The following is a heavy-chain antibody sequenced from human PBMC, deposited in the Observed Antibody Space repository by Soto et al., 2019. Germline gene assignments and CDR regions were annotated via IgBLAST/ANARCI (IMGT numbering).Heavy chain of an antibody. CDR1: GYTFTSYG. CDR3: ARAVPTGYDFWSCYYETDAFDI. J-gene: IGHJ3*02. D-gene: IGHD3-3*01. V-gene: IGHV1-18*01. CDR2: ISAYNGNT. Sequence: QVQVVQSGAEVKKPGASVKVSCKASGYTFTSYGISWVRQAPGQGLEWMGWISAYNGNTNYAQKLQGRVTMTTDTSTSTAYMELRSLRSDDTAVYYCARAVPTGYDFWSCYYETDAFDIWGQGTMVTVSS.